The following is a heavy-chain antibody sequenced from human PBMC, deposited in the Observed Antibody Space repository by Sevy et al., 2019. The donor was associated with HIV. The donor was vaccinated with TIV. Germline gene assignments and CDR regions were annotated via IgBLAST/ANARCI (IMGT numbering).Heavy chain of an antibody. Sequence: GGSLRLSCAASGFTFSRYGMHWVRQAPGKGLEWVAFIRYDGSTKYYTESVKGLLTISRDNSKNTLYLQMNSLRTEDTAVYYCAKGPSPMITFGGVADYWGQGTLVTVSS. J-gene: IGHJ4*02. V-gene: IGHV3-30*02. CDR1: GFTFSRYG. D-gene: IGHD3-16*01. CDR2: IRYDGSTK. CDR3: AKGPSPMITFGGVADY.